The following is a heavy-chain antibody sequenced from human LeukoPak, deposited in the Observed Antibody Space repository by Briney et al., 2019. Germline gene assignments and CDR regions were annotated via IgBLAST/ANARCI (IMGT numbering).Heavy chain of an antibody. Sequence: GGSLRLSCAASGFTFSSYAMSWVRQAPGKGLGWVSAISGSGGSTYYADSVKGRFTISRDNSKNTLYLQMNSLRAEDTAVYYCARISSSWPDYWGQGTLVTVSS. CDR2: ISGSGGST. J-gene: IGHJ4*02. CDR3: ARISSSWPDY. V-gene: IGHV3-23*01. CDR1: GFTFSSYA. D-gene: IGHD6-13*01.